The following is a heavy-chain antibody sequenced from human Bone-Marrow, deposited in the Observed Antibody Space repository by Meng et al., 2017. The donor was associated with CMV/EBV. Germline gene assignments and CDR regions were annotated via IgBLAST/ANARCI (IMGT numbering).Heavy chain of an antibody. J-gene: IGHJ4*02. V-gene: IGHV1-69*10. CDR3: ARRAGLSSSERGGGESYFDL. Sequence: SVKVSCKASGDTFSSHPISWVRQAPRQGLEWMGGIIPILGIANYAQKFQGRVTITADKSTSTAYMELRSLRSDDTAVYYCARRAGLSSSERGGGESYFDLWGQGTLVTFSS. CDR1: GDTFSSHP. CDR2: IIPILGIA. D-gene: IGHD3-16*01.